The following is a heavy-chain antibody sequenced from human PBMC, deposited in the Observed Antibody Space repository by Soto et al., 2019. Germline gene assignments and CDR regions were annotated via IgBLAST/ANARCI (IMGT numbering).Heavy chain of an antibody. CDR1: GYRLTIFW. D-gene: IGHD3-22*01. J-gene: IGHJ3*02. V-gene: IGHV5-10-1*04. CDR3: ARLGYFLGTVDI. CDR2: IDPNDSDT. Sequence: GESLKISCKGFGYRLTIFWITWVRQMPWKALQYMGKIDPNDSDTYYSPALQGQVTISADKSISTAYLQWSNLKASDTAVYYCARLGYFLGTVDIWGQGTMVTVSS.